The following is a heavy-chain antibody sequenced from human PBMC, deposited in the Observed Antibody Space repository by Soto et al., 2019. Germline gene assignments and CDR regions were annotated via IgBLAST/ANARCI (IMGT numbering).Heavy chain of an antibody. J-gene: IGHJ6*02. V-gene: IGHV4-59*01. CDR1: GGSISSYY. CDR3: ARGGSSIAARPTNYGMDV. D-gene: IGHD6-6*01. Sequence: SETLSLTCTVSGGSISSYYWSWIRQPPGKGLEWIGYIYYSGSTNYNPSLKSRVTISVDTSKNQSSLKLSSVTAADTAVYYCARGGSSIAARPTNYGMDVWGQGTTVTVSS. CDR2: IYYSGST.